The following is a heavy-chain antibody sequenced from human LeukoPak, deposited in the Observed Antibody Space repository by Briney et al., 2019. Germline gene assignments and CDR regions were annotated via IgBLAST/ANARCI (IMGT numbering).Heavy chain of an antibody. D-gene: IGHD2-2*01. CDR3: AKYRSGVPAAIDY. CDR2: ISGSGGST. CDR1: GFTFSSYA. V-gene: IGHV3-23*01. J-gene: IGHJ4*02. Sequence: GGSLRLSCADSGFTFSSYAMSWVRQAPGKGLEWVSAISGSGGSTYYADSVKGRFTISRDNSKNTLYLQMNSLRAEDTAVYYCAKYRSGVPAAIDYWGQGTLVTVSS.